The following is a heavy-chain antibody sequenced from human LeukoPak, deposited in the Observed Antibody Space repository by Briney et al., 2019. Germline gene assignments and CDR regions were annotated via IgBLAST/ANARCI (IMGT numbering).Heavy chain of an antibody. CDR3: ASNVGMDV. Sequence: GRSLRLSCAASGFTFSSYGMHWVRPPPGKGLEWVAVISYDGSNKYYADSVKGRFTISRDNSKNALYLQMNSLRAEDTAVYYCASNVGMDVWGQGTTVTVSS. CDR1: GFTFSSYG. J-gene: IGHJ6*02. CDR2: ISYDGSNK. V-gene: IGHV3-30*03.